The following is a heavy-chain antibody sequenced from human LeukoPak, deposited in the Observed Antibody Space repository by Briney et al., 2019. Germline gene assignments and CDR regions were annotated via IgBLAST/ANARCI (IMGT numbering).Heavy chain of an antibody. J-gene: IGHJ4*02. CDR2: ISGSGSST. Sequence: GGSLRLSCAASGFTFSSYGMRWVRQAPGKGLEWVSLISGSGSSTYYADSVKGRFTISRDNSKNTLHLQTNSLRAEDTAVYYCAKRGFIAGNPTDFAYWGQGTLVTVSS. D-gene: IGHD6-13*01. CDR3: AKRGFIAGNPTDFAY. CDR1: GFTFSSYG. V-gene: IGHV3-23*01.